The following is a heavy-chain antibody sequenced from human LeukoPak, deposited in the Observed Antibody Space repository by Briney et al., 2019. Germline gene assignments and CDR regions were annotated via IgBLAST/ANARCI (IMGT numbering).Heavy chain of an antibody. D-gene: IGHD3-16*01. J-gene: IGHJ3*02. Sequence: GSSVKVSCKASGGTFSSYAFNWVRQTPGQGLEWVGRIIPLLGVTNHAQKLQGRVTVTADPATNIAYMELSSLIPDDTAVYYCARARTMITFGGVRHAFDIWGQGTLVTVSS. CDR3: ARARTMITFGGVRHAFDI. CDR1: GGTFSSYA. CDR2: IIPLLGVT. V-gene: IGHV1-69*04.